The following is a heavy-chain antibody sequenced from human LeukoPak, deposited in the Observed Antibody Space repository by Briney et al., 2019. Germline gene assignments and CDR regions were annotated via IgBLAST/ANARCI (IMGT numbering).Heavy chain of an antibody. CDR1: GFTFSSYA. V-gene: IGHV3-23*01. J-gene: IGHJ4*02. D-gene: IGHD3-3*01. Sequence: GSLRLSCAASGFTFSSYAMSWVRQAPGKGLEWVSAISGSGGSTYYAGSVKGRFTISRDNSKNTLYLQMNSLRAEDTAVYYCAKLNDFWSGPLDYWGQGTLVTVSS. CDR3: AKLNDFWSGPLDY. CDR2: ISGSGGST.